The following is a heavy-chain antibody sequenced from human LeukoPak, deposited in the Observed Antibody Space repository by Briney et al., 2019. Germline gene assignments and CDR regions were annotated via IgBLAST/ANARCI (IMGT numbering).Heavy chain of an antibody. CDR3: ARDAPSSGYTYYFDY. V-gene: IGHV4-59*01. Sequence: SETLSLTCTVSGGSISSYYWSWIRQPPGKGLEWIGYIYYSGSTNYNPSLKSRVTISVDTSKNQFSLKLSSVTAADTAVYYCARDAPSSGYTYYFDYWGQGTLVTVSS. CDR1: GGSISSYY. D-gene: IGHD3-22*01. CDR2: IYYSGST. J-gene: IGHJ4*02.